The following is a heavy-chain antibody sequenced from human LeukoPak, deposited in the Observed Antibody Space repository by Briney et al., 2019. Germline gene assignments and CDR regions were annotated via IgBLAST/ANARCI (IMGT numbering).Heavy chain of an antibody. D-gene: IGHD3-3*01. Sequence: GASVKVSCKASGYTFTSYDINWVRQATGQGLESMGWMNPNSGNTGYAQKFQGRVTMTRNTSISTAYMELSSLRSEDTAVYYCARFYYDFWSGYSFDPWGQGTLVTVSS. CDR1: GYTFTSYD. CDR3: ARFYYDFWSGYSFDP. CDR2: MNPNSGNT. J-gene: IGHJ5*02. V-gene: IGHV1-8*01.